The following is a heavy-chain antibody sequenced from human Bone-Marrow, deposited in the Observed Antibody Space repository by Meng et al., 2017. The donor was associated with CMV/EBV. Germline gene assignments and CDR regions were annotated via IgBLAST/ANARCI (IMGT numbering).Heavy chain of an antibody. Sequence: SETLSLTCAVSGGSISSSSSYWGWIRQPPGKGLHWIGSIYYSGSTYYNPSLKSRVTISVDTSKNQFSLKLSSVTAADTAVYYCARVTIFGAIYWGQGTLVTVSS. CDR2: IYYSGST. CDR3: ARVTIFGAIY. D-gene: IGHD3-3*01. J-gene: IGHJ4*02. CDR1: GGSISSSSSY. V-gene: IGHV4-39*07.